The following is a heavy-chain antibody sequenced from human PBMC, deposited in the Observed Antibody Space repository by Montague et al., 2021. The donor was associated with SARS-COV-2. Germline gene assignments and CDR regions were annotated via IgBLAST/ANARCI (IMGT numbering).Heavy chain of an antibody. CDR3: ASQVPDFWSGIDY. CDR2: IYYSGST. D-gene: IGHD3-3*01. CDR1: GGSISSYY. J-gene: IGHJ4*02. Sequence: SETLSLTCTVSGGSISSYYWSWIRQPPGKGLEWIGYIYYSGSTNYNPSLKSRVTISVDTSKNQFSLKLSSVTAADTAVYYCASQVPDFWSGIDYWAREPWSPSPQ. V-gene: IGHV4-59*01.